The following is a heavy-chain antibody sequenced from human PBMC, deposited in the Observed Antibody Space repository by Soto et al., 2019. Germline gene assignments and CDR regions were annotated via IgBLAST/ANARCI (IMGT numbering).Heavy chain of an antibody. J-gene: IGHJ4*02. CDR1: GFTFSSYC. D-gene: IGHD2-15*01. Sequence: PGVSLRLSFAASGFTFSSYCMRWVRQAPGKGLEWVAVISYDGSNKYYADSVKGRFTISRDNSKNTLYLQMNSLRAEDTAVYYCAKGSLAGDYWGQGTLVTVSS. V-gene: IGHV3-30*18. CDR3: AKGSLAGDY. CDR2: ISYDGSNK.